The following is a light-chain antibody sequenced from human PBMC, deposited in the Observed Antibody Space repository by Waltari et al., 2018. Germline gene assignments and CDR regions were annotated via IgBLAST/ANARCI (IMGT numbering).Light chain of an antibody. V-gene: IGKV1-39*01. CDR2: AAS. Sequence: DIQMTQSPSSLSASVGDRVTITCRASQNISTYLNWYQQKPGKAPNVLFYAASSLQSGVPLRFSGSGSGTHFTLTINSLQPEDFATYYCQQSYTTPRTFGQGTNLQIK. CDR3: QQSYTTPRT. CDR1: QNISTY. J-gene: IGKJ2*01.